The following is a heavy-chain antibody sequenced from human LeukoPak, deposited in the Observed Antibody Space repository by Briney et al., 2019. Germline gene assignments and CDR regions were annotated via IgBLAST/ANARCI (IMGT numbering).Heavy chain of an antibody. D-gene: IGHD3-16*01. Sequence: GGSLRLSCAASGFTFSSYSMNWVRQAPGKGLEWVSYITSSSSTIYYADSVKGRFTISRDNAKNSLSLQMNSLRAEGTAVYYYATLKDYSYYYYYMDVWGKGTTVTVSS. V-gene: IGHV3-48*01. CDR2: ITSSSSTI. CDR1: GFTFSSYS. J-gene: IGHJ6*03. CDR3: ATLKDYSYYYYYMDV.